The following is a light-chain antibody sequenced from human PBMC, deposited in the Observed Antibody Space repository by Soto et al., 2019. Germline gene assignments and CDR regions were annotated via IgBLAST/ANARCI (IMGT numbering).Light chain of an antibody. CDR2: AAS. Sequence: DIQMTQSPSSLSASVGDRVTVTCRASQGISSYLAWYQQKPGKVPKLLIFAASTLQTGVPARFSGSGSGTHFTLTISSLQPEDVATYYCKKYDSAPSLTFGGGTKVEIK. V-gene: IGKV1-27*01. CDR3: KKYDSAPSLT. J-gene: IGKJ4*01. CDR1: QGISSY.